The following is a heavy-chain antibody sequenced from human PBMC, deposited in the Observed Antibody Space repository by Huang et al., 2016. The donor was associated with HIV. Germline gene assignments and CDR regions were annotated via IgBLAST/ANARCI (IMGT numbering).Heavy chain of an antibody. CDR1: GFTFSNYG. CDR3: AKSPYDSSGYFHYEYFQN. V-gene: IGHV3-30*18. D-gene: IGHD3-22*01. CDR2: ISNDGSNK. Sequence: QVQLVESGGGVVQPGRSLRLSCAASGFTFSNYGIHWVRQVPGKGLEWVAIISNDGSNKHYVDSVKGRVTISRDNSKNTVYLQMNSLEAEDTAVFFCAKSPYDSSGYFHYEYFQNWGQGTLVTVSS. J-gene: IGHJ1*01.